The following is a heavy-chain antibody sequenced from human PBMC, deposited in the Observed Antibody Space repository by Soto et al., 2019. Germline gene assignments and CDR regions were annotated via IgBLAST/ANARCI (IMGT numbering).Heavy chain of an antibody. CDR3: AADPVFYCWGGYRDVFYL. CDR1: GFTFTSSA. Sequence: SVKVSCKASGFTFTSSAMQWVRQARGQRLEWIGWIVVGSGNTNYAQKFQERVTITRDMSTSTAYMELSSLRSEDTAVYYCAADPVFYCWGGYRDVFYLWGQGSMVPGSS. CDR2: IVVGSGNT. V-gene: IGHV1-58*02. D-gene: IGHD3-3*01. J-gene: IGHJ3*01.